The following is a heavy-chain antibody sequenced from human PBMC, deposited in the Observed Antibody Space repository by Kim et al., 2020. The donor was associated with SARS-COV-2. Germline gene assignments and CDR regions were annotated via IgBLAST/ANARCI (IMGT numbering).Heavy chain of an antibody. Sequence: GESLKISCKGSGYSFTSYWISWVRQMPGKGLEWMGRIDPSDSYTNYSPSFQGHVTISADKSISTAYLQWSSLKASDTAMYYCARLGVCSSISCHDAFDIWGQGTMVTVSS. CDR1: GYSFTSYW. D-gene: IGHD2-2*01. CDR3: ARLGVCSSISCHDAFDI. J-gene: IGHJ3*02. CDR2: IDPSDSYT. V-gene: IGHV5-10-1*01.